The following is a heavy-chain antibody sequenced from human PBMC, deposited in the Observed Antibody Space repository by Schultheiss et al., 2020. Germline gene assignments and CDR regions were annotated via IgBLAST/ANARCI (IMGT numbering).Heavy chain of an antibody. Sequence: SQTLSLTCGVSGGSISSSNWWSWVRQPPGEGLEWIGQMSLGGRTDYNPSLNNRVTIVTDKSKNQFSLRVTSVTAADSAIYYCARHLVGPPGFDSWGQGILVTVSS. CDR3: ARHLVGPPGFDS. D-gene: IGHD6-6*01. J-gene: IGHJ4*02. CDR2: MSLGGRT. CDR1: GGSISSSNW. V-gene: IGHV4-4*02.